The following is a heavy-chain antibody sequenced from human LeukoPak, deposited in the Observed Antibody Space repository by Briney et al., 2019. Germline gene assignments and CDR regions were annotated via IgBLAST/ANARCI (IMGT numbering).Heavy chain of an antibody. V-gene: IGHV4-34*01. CDR2: INHSGST. CDR1: AGSFSGYY. Sequence: PSETLSLTCAVYAGSFSGYYWSWIRQPPGKGLEWIGGINHSGSTNYNPSLKGRVTISVDTSKNQFSLKLSSVTAADTAVYYCARVLPYLYYFDYWGQGTLVTVSS. J-gene: IGHJ4*02. CDR3: ARVLPYLYYFDY. D-gene: IGHD2-15*01.